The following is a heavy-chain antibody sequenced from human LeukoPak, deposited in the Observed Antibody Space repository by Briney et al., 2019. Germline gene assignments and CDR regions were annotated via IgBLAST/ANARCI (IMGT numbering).Heavy chain of an antibody. V-gene: IGHV1-2*02. CDR2: INPNSGGT. Sequence: ASVKVSCKTSGYTFIDYYMYWVRQAPGQGPEWMGWINPNSGGTKSPQKFQGRVTMTRDTSISTAYMELSRLRSDDTAVYYCARGLRPLSGDYVWGQGTTVTVSS. J-gene: IGHJ6*02. CDR3: ARGLRPLSGDYV. CDR1: GYTFIDYY. D-gene: IGHD3-10*01.